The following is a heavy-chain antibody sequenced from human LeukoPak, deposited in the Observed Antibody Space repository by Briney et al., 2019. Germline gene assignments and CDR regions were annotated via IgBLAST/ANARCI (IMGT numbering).Heavy chain of an antibody. D-gene: IGHD3-3*01. V-gene: IGHV1-2*02. Sequence: ASVKVSCKASGYTFTGYYMHWVRQAPGQGLEWMGWINPNSGGPIYAQKFQGRVTMTWDTSISTTYMELRGLRSDDPAVYYCARGGNSVFGVVDYWGQGTLVTVSS. CDR2: INPNSGGP. CDR1: GYTFTGYY. CDR3: ARGGNSVFGVVDY. J-gene: IGHJ4*02.